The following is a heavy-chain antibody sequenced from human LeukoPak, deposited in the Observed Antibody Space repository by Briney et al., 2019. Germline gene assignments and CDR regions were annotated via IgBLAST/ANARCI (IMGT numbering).Heavy chain of an antibody. D-gene: IGHD4-11*01. CDR1: GYTFTGYF. V-gene: IGHV1-2*02. CDR2: INPNTAGT. Sequence: ASVKVSCKASGYTFTGYFFHWVRQAPGQGLEWMGWINPNTAGTNYAQKFLGGVTLTWDTSIGTAYMELNRLTSDGTAVYYCATSAGDYRAGHYYYMGVWGKGTSVTVSS. CDR3: ATSAGDYRAGHYYYMGV. J-gene: IGHJ6*03.